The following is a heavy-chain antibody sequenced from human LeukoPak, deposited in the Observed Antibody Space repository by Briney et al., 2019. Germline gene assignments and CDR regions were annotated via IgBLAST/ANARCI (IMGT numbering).Heavy chain of an antibody. CDR2: IYHTGST. V-gene: IGHV4-59*01. CDR3: ARDIYSSSWTAPYY. CDR1: GVTMSSYY. D-gene: IGHD6-13*01. J-gene: IGHJ4*02. Sequence: PSETLSLTCTVSGVTMSSYYWSWIRQPPGKGLEWIGYIYHTGSTNYDASVKSRVTISVDTSKNQLSLKLSSMTAADTAVYYCARDIYSSSWTAPYYWGQGTLVTVSS.